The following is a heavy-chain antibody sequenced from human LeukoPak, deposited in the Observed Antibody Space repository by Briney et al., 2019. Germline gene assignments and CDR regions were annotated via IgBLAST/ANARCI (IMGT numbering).Heavy chain of an antibody. V-gene: IGHV3-23*01. CDR3: VKLLWFGEGRADY. J-gene: IGHJ4*02. CDR2: ISGSGVST. CDR1: GFTFSNYA. Sequence: PGGSLRLSCAASGFTFSNYAMSWVRQAPGKGLEWVSGISGSGVSTYYADSVKGRFTISRDNSKNTLYLQMNSLRAEGTAIYYCVKLLWFGEGRADYWGQGTLVTVSS. D-gene: IGHD3-10*01.